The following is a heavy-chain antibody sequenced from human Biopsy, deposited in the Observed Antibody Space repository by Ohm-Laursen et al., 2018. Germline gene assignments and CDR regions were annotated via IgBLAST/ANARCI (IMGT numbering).Heavy chain of an antibody. CDR2: INHRGRT. CDR1: GESFNGYY. J-gene: IGHJ6*02. Sequence: TLSLTCAVYGESFNGYYWSWIRQTPGKGLEWIGEINHRGRTNYNPSLKGRVTISVDTSKNQFSLKVRSVTAADTAVYYCVRGVDYYDPYHYYALDVWGQGTTVTVSS. V-gene: IGHV4-34*01. D-gene: IGHD3-22*01. CDR3: VRGVDYYDPYHYYALDV.